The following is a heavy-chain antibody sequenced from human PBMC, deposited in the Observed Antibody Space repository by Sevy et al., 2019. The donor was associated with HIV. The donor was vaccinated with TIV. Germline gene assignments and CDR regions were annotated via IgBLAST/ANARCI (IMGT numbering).Heavy chain of an antibody. CDR3: ARGLPTYYDILGI. Sequence: ETLSLTCAVYGGSFSGYYWSWIRQPPGKGLEWIGEINHSGSTNYNPSLKSRVTISVDTSKNQFSLKLSSVTAADTAVYYCARGLPTYYDILGIWGQGTMVTVSS. CDR2: INHSGST. J-gene: IGHJ4*02. D-gene: IGHD3-9*01. V-gene: IGHV4-34*01. CDR1: GGSFSGYY.